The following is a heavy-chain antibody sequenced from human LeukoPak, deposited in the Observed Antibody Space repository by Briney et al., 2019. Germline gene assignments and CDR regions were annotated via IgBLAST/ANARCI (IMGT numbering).Heavy chain of an antibody. CDR1: GPSISSYY. CDR2: IYYSGST. V-gene: IGHV4-59*01. D-gene: IGHD3-16*01. J-gene: IGHJ4*02. CDR3: ASSRFGELTFDY. Sequence: SETLSLTCTVSGPSISSYYWSWIRQPPGKGLEWIGYIYYSGSTDYNPSLKGRVTISVDTSKNQFSLKLSSVTAADTAVYYCASSRFGELTFDYWGQGSLVIVSS.